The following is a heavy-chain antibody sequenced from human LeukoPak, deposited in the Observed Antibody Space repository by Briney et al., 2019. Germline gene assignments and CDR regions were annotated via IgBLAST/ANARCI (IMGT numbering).Heavy chain of an antibody. V-gene: IGHV4-59*08. CDR1: GGSISSYY. D-gene: IGHD5-12*01. J-gene: IGHJ4*02. CDR3: ARQGYSAYEILDY. Sequence: SETLSLTCTVSGGSISSYYWSWIRQPPGKGLEWIGYIYYSGSTNYNPSLKSRVTISVDTSKNQFSLKLSSVTAADTAVYYCARQGYSAYEILDYWGQGTLVTVSS. CDR2: IYYSGST.